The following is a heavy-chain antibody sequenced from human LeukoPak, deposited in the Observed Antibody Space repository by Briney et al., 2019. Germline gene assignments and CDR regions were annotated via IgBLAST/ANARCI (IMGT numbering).Heavy chain of an antibody. Sequence: SVKVSCKASGRTFSSYAISWVRQAPGQGLEWMGGIIHIFGTANYAQKFQGRVTITTDESTSTAYMELSRLRSEDTDVYYCARSNTYYYDSSGYYGDYWGQGTLVTVSS. CDR2: IIHIFGTA. V-gene: IGHV1-69*05. CDR3: ARSNTYYYDSSGYYGDY. D-gene: IGHD3-22*01. CDR1: GRTFSSYA. J-gene: IGHJ4*02.